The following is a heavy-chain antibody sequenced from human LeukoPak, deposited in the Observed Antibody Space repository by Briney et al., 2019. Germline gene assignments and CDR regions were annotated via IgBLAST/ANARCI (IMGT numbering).Heavy chain of an antibody. CDR2: INWNGGRS. CDR1: GFTFDDYG. V-gene: IGHV3-20*04. D-gene: IGHD1-26*01. CDR3: ARDNTGSYEY. Sequence: GGSLRLSCAASGFTFDDYGMNWVRQAPGKGLEWVSGINWNGGRSGYADSVKGRFTISRDNAKNSLYLQMNSLRAEDTALYYCARDNTGSYEYWGQGTLVTVSP. J-gene: IGHJ4*02.